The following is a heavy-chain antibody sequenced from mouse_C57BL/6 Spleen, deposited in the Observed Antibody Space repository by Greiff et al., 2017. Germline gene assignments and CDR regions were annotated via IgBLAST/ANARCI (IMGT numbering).Heavy chain of an antibody. D-gene: IGHD1-1*01. Sequence: VQLQQSGPELVKPGASVKISCKASGYSFTGYYMHWVKQSSEKSLEWIGEINPSTGGTSYNQKFKGKATLTVDKSSSTAYMQLKSLTSEDSAVYYCARGYYGSSRYFDVWGTGTTVTVSS. CDR1: GYSFTGYY. CDR2: INPSTGGT. J-gene: IGHJ1*03. V-gene: IGHV1-43*01. CDR3: ARGYYGSSRYFDV.